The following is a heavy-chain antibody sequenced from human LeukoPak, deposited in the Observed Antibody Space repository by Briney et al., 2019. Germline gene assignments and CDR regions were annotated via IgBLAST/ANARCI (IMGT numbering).Heavy chain of an antibody. CDR2: INTNTGNP. D-gene: IGHD5-24*01. Sequence: ASVKVSCKASGYTFSNYGISWVRQAPGQGLEWMGWINTNTGNPTYAQGFTGRFVFSLDTSVGTAYLQISSLKAEDTAVYYCARGMADPDYWGQGTLVTVSS. J-gene: IGHJ4*02. CDR1: GYTFSNYG. CDR3: ARGMADPDY. V-gene: IGHV7-4-1*02.